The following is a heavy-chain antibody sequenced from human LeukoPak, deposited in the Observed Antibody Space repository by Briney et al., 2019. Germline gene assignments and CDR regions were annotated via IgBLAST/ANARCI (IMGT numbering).Heavy chain of an antibody. J-gene: IGHJ4*02. Sequence: GGSLRLSCAASGFTFSSYWMTWVRQAPGKGLEWVANIKQDGSEKYYVDSVKGRFTISRDNAKNSLYLQMNSLRGEDTAVYYCARDRVNWNYLSWVDYWGQGTLVTVSS. V-gene: IGHV3-7*01. CDR3: ARDRVNWNYLSWVDY. D-gene: IGHD1-7*01. CDR2: IKQDGSEK. CDR1: GFTFSSYW.